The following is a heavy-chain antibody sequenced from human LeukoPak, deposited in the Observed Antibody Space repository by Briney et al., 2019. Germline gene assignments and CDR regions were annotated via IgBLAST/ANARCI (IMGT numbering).Heavy chain of an antibody. V-gene: IGHV3-21*04. CDR1: GFTSSSYS. J-gene: IGHJ4*02. Sequence: GGSLRLSCAASGFTSSSYSMNWVRQAPGKGLEWVSSISSSSSYIYYADSVKGRFTISRDNAKNSLYLQMNSLRAEDTAVYYCARDRATVVTTFVDYWGQGTLVTVSS. CDR3: ARDRATVVTTFVDY. D-gene: IGHD4-23*01. CDR2: ISSSSSYI.